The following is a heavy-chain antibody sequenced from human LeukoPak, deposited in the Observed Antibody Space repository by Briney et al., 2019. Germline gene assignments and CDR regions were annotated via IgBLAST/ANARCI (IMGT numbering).Heavy chain of an antibody. Sequence: GGSLRLSCAASGISVSNDYMSWVRQAPGKGLEWVSAIYADGYTRDAASVKGRFSISRHNSKNTVYLQMDNLRPEDTAVYYCARDRPGGGELDFDYWGQGTLVTVSS. D-gene: IGHD3-10*01. CDR3: ARDRPGGGELDFDY. J-gene: IGHJ4*02. V-gene: IGHV3-53*04. CDR1: GISVSNDY. CDR2: IYADGYT.